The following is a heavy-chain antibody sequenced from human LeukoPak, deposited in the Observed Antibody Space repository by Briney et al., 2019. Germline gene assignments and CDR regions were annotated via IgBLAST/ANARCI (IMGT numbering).Heavy chain of an antibody. D-gene: IGHD2-2*01. Sequence: GGSLRLSCAASGFTFSDYYMSWIRQAPGKGLEWVSYISSSGSTIYYADSVKGRFTISRDNAKNSLYLQMNSLRAEDTAVYYCARSLGYCSSTSCYQDDYWGQGTLVTVSS. CDR2: ISSSGSTI. CDR3: ARSLGYCSSTSCYQDDY. J-gene: IGHJ4*02. V-gene: IGHV3-11*04. CDR1: GFTFSDYY.